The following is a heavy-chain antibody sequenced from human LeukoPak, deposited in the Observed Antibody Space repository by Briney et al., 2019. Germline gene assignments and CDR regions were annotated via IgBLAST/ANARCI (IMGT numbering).Heavy chain of an antibody. Sequence: GGSLRLSCAASGFTFSTFAMYWVRQAPGKGPEWVSGVSANGGSSTYADSVRGRFTSSRANSRNTLYLQMSSLRVDDTATYYCTKSTDYWYYGMDVWGQGTTVTVSS. CDR1: GFTFSTFA. CDR2: VSANGGSS. D-gene: IGHD2-8*02. V-gene: IGHV3-23*01. CDR3: TKSTDYWYYGMDV. J-gene: IGHJ6*02.